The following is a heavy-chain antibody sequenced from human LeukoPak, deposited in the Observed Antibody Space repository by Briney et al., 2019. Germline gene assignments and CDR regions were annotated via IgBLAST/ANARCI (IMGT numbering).Heavy chain of an antibody. V-gene: IGHV3-53*01. CDR3: ARRPGN. J-gene: IGHJ4*02. Sequence: GGSLRLSCAASVFTGSNNYMSWVRQAPGKGLEWVSLIYSGGAIRYADSVKGRFTISRDSSKNTLFLQMNDLTVEDTARYYCARRPGNWGQGILVTVSS. CDR2: IYSGGAI. D-gene: IGHD1-14*01. CDR1: VFTGSNNY.